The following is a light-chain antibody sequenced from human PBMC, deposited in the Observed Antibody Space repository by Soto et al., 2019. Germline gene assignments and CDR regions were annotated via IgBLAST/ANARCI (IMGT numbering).Light chain of an antibody. CDR3: QQYGSSPRT. J-gene: IGKJ1*01. Sequence: EIVLTQSPGTLSLSPGERATLSCRAGQSVSSSYLGWYQQKPGQAPRLLMYGASSRATGIPERFSGSGSGTDFTLTISRLEPEDFAVYYCQQYGSSPRTFGQGTKVDIK. V-gene: IGKV3-20*01. CDR2: GAS. CDR1: QSVSSSY.